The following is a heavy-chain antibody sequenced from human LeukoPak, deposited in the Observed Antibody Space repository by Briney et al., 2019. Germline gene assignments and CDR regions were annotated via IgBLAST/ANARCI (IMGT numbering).Heavy chain of an antibody. CDR3: ARGARYCSSTSCQVRYYMDV. J-gene: IGHJ6*03. V-gene: IGHV3-74*01. Sequence: PGGSLRLSCAASGFSFCSFSMNWVRQPPGKGLVWVSRINSDGSSTSYADSVKGRFTISRDNARNTLYLQMNSLRVEDTAMYYCARGARYCSSTSCQVRYYMDVWGKGTTVTISS. CDR1: GFSFCSFS. D-gene: IGHD2-2*01. CDR2: INSDGSST.